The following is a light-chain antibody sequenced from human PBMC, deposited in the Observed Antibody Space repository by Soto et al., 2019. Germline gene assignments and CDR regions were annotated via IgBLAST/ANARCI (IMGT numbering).Light chain of an antibody. CDR3: CSYALSATAV. CDR2: EAT. V-gene: IGLV2-23*01. CDR1: SSDVGSYNL. Sequence: QSALTQPASVSGSPGQSITISCTGTSSDVGSYNLVSWYQQHPGKAPKLMIYEATKRPSGVSNCFSGSKSGNTASMTISGLQAEDEADYYCCSYALSATAVFGGGTKVTVL. J-gene: IGLJ2*01.